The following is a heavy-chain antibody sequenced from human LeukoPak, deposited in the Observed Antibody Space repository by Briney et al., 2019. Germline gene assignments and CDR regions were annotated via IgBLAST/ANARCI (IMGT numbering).Heavy chain of an antibody. CDR3: AKRVGSDSSFLSPTAYYYMDV. CDR1: GFTFSSYA. Sequence: GGSLRLSCAASGFTFSSYAMSWVRQAPGKGLEWVSAISGSGGSTYYADSVKGRFTISRDNSKNTLYLQMNSLRAEDTAVYYCAKRVGSDSSFLSPTAYYYMDVWGKGTTVTVSS. J-gene: IGHJ6*03. D-gene: IGHD1-26*01. V-gene: IGHV3-23*01. CDR2: ISGSGGST.